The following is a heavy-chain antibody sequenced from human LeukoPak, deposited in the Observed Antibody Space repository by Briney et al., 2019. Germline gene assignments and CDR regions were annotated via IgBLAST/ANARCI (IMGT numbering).Heavy chain of an antibody. J-gene: IGHJ3*02. V-gene: IGHV3-30*01. Sequence: PGGSLRLSCAASGFYFRSYTMNWLRQAPGKGREWVALISYDGRNKYYADSLEGRFTIPRENSKNTLYLQTNSLRAEDTAVYYCARDVTAGGDAFDIWGQGTMVTVSS. D-gene: IGHD1-14*01. CDR2: ISYDGRNK. CDR3: ARDVTAGGDAFDI. CDR1: GFYFRSYT.